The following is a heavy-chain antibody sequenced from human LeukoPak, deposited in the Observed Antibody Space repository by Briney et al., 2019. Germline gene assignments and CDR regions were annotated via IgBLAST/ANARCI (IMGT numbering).Heavy chain of an antibody. Sequence: KSSETLSLTCTVSGVSISNYYWSWIRQPPGKGLEWIGYIYYSGSTNYNPSLKSRVTISVATSKNQFSLKLSSVTAADTAVYYCATSMHGYCSGGSCYGAFDIWGQGTMVTVSS. J-gene: IGHJ3*02. CDR3: ATSMHGYCSGGSCYGAFDI. CDR1: GVSISNYY. D-gene: IGHD2-15*01. CDR2: IYYSGST. V-gene: IGHV4-59*01.